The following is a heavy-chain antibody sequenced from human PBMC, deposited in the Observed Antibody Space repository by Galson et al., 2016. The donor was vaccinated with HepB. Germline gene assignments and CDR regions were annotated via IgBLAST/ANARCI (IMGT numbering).Heavy chain of an antibody. D-gene: IGHD3-3*01. Sequence: SLRLSCAASGFAFTNYWMNWVRQAPGKGLVWVSRFSGDGSRVNYADFVKGRVTLSRDNAKNTLYLQMNSLRAEDTAVYYCARDFSSYDEYFDLWGQGTLVTVSS. CDR2: FSGDGSRV. CDR1: GFAFTNYW. J-gene: IGHJ4*02. V-gene: IGHV3-74*01. CDR3: ARDFSSYDEYFDL.